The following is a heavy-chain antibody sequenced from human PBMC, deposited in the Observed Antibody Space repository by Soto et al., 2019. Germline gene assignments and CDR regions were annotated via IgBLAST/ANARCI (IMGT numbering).Heavy chain of an antibody. V-gene: IGHV4-39*02. Sequence: PSETLSLTCTVSGGSISGSPYHWGWIRQPPGKGLEWIGSIGDDGRVYYNPSLTGRATLFVDTSKNRFSLNLNSVTAADTAVYYCAIHPHIEVEGPDYWGQGILVTVSS. J-gene: IGHJ4*02. CDR1: GGSISGSPYH. CDR3: AIHPHIEVEGPDY. CDR2: IGDDGRV. D-gene: IGHD6-19*01.